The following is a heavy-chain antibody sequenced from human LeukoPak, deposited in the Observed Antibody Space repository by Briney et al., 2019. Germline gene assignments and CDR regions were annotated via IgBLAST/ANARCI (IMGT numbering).Heavy chain of an antibody. V-gene: IGHV3-23*01. D-gene: IGHD6-19*01. Sequence: GRCLRLSCAVSGFTFTSYAMSWVRQAPGEGLEWVSAISGSGGSTYYADSVKGRFTISRDNSKNTLYLQMNSLRAEDTAVYYCAKDVSSGFGRYYYYYGMDVWGQGTTVTVSS. CDR1: GFTFTSYA. J-gene: IGHJ6*02. CDR3: AKDVSSGFGRYYYYYGMDV. CDR2: ISGSGGST.